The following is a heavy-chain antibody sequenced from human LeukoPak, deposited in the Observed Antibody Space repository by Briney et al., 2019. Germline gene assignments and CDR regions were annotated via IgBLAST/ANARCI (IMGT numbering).Heavy chain of an antibody. CDR1: GFTFSSYG. CDR2: IRYDGSNK. Sequence: GGSLRLSCAASGFTFSSYGMHWVRQAPGKGLEWAAFIRYDGSNKYYADSVKGRFTISRDNSKNTLYLQMNSLRAEDTAVYYCATVYCSSTSCYGDLDYWGQGTLVTVSS. J-gene: IGHJ4*02. V-gene: IGHV3-30*02. CDR3: ATVYCSSTSCYGDLDY. D-gene: IGHD2-2*01.